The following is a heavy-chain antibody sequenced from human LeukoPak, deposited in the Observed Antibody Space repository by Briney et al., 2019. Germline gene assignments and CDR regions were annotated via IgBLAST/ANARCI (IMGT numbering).Heavy chain of an antibody. V-gene: IGHV3-30*04. J-gene: IGHJ4*02. CDR2: ISYDGSNK. CDR3: ARDHGGGSYFDY. D-gene: IGHD2-15*01. CDR1: GFTFSSYA. Sequence: GGALRVSCAASGFTFSSYAMHGVRPAPGKGLEGVAVISYDGSNKYYADSVKGRFTLPRDNSNNTLYLQMNSLRAEDTAVYYCARDHGGGSYFDYWGQGTLVTVSS.